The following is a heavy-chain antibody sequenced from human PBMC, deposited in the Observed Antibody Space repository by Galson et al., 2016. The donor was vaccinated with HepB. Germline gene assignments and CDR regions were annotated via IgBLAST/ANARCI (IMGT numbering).Heavy chain of an antibody. CDR1: GYAFMNYG. CDR2: ITGYSGNT. D-gene: IGHD6-13*01. Sequence: VKVSCKASGYAFMNYGIGWLRRAPGQGLEWMGRITGYSGNTDIGQNFQGRVSMTADTSTSTAYMVLTSLIPDDTAVYFCARGRAAAGRWYFDYWGQGTLVTVSS. V-gene: IGHV1-18*01. J-gene: IGHJ4*02. CDR3: ARGRAAAGRWYFDY.